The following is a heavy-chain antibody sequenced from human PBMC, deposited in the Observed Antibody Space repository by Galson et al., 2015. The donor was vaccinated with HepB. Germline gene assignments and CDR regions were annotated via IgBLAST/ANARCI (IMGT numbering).Heavy chain of an antibody. Sequence: SLRLSCAASGFTFSSYWMSWVRQAPGKGLEWVANINQYGSEKYYVDSMKGRFTISRDNARNSLYLQMSSLRVEDTAVHYCATYSWSGRKYDAFDIWGQGTMVTVSS. D-gene: IGHD5-18*01. CDR1: GFTFSSYW. CDR3: ATYSWSGRKYDAFDI. J-gene: IGHJ3*02. CDR2: INQYGSEK. V-gene: IGHV3-7*03.